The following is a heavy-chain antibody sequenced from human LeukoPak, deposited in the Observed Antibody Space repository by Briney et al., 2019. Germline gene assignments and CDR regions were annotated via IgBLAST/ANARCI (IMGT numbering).Heavy chain of an antibody. CDR1: GFSFSSYW. J-gene: IGHJ4*02. CDR3: VRENHGSFDY. V-gene: IGHV3-21*01. D-gene: IGHD1-14*01. CDR2: ISSSSTYI. Sequence: PGGSLRLSCAASGFSFSSYWMSWVRQTPGKGLEWVSCISSSSTYIYYADSVRGRFAISRDNAKNSLYLQMNSLRADDTAVYYCVRENHGSFDYWGQGSLVTVSS.